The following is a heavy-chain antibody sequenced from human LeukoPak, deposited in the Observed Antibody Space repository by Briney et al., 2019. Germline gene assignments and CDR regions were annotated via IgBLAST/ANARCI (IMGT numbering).Heavy chain of an antibody. V-gene: IGHV3-23*01. CDR3: AIWDSGSYRNAFDI. CDR1: GFTFSSYA. Sequence: GGSLRLSCAASGFTFSSYAMSWVRQAPGKGLEWVSAISGSGGSTYYADSVKGRFTISRDNAKNTLYLQMNSLRAEDTAVYYCAIWDSGSYRNAFDIWGQGTMVTVSS. J-gene: IGHJ3*02. D-gene: IGHD1-26*01. CDR2: ISGSGGST.